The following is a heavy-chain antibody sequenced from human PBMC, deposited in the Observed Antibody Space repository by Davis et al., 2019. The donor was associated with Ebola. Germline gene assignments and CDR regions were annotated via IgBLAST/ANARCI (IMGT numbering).Heavy chain of an antibody. J-gene: IGHJ4*01. CDR1: GFTIIPFG. V-gene: IGHV3-30*02. CDR2: IRYDGSKE. Sequence: GESLKISCVASGFTIIPFGMHWVRQAPGKGLEWVAFIRYDGSKEFYGDSVKGRFTVSRDNSKNTLFLQMDSLRTEDTAIYYCARDHGQGIRLLYYLDYWGQGSLVTVSS. CDR3: ARDHGQGIRLLYYLDY. D-gene: IGHD5-18*01.